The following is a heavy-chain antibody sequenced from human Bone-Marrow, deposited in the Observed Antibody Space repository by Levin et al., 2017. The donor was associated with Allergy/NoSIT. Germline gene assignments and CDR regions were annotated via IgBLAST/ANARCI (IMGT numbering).Heavy chain of an antibody. D-gene: IGHD6-19*01. CDR2: ISGSGTIT. CDR1: GFTFSSYA. J-gene: IGHJ4*02. V-gene: IGHV3-23*01. Sequence: PGESLKISCAASGFTFSSYAMSWVRQAPGKGLEWVSSISGSGTITHYAESVKGRFTISRDISKNMLHLQMNSLRAEDTAIYFWAKEGLAVAGYYFDSWGEGTLVTVSS. CDR3: AKEGLAVAGYYFDS.